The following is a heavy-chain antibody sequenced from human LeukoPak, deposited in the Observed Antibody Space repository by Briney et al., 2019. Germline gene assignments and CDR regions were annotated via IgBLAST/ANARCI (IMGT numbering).Heavy chain of an antibody. CDR3: ARQNRTYYYDSSGYSLKQFDY. CDR1: GGSISSSSYY. Sequence: KASETLSLTRTVSGGSISSSSYYWGWIRQPPGKGLEWIGSIYYSGSTYYNPSLKSRVTISVDTSKNQFSLKLSSVTAADTAVYYCARQNRTYYYDSSGYSLKQFDYWGQGTLVTVSS. CDR2: IYYSGST. D-gene: IGHD3-22*01. V-gene: IGHV4-39*01. J-gene: IGHJ4*02.